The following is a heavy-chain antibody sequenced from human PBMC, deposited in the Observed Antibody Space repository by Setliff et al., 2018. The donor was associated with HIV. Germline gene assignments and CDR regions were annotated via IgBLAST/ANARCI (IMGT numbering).Heavy chain of an antibody. CDR3: ARDGGPWGSGD. Sequence: ASVKVSCKAFGYTFSTNAIHWVRQAPGQRLEWMGYINAGDDNTRYSEKFQGRVTITRDTSANTAYMELSSLRSEDTAVYYCARDGGPWGSGDWGQGTLVTVSS. CDR1: GYTFSTNA. D-gene: IGHD7-27*01. V-gene: IGHV1-3*01. CDR2: INAGDDNT. J-gene: IGHJ4*02.